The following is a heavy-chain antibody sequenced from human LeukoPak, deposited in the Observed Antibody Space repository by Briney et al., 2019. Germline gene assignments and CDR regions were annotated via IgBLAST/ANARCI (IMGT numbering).Heavy chain of an antibody. D-gene: IGHD3-10*01. CDR2: ISAYNGNT. J-gene: IGHJ5*02. CDR1: GYTFTTYG. V-gene: IGHV1-18*01. Sequence: EASVKVSCKASGYTFTTYGISWVRQAPGQGLEWMGWISAYNGNTNYAQKLQGRVTMTTDTSTGTAYMELRSLRSDDTAVYYCARVTIGSGGHNWFDPWGQGTLVTVSS. CDR3: ARVTIGSGGHNWFDP.